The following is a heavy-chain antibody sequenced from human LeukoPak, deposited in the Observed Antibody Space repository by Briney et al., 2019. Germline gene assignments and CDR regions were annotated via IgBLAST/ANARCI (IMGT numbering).Heavy chain of an antibody. D-gene: IGHD2-2*01. J-gene: IGHJ5*02. Sequence: GESLRLSCAASGFTFSNYAMSWVRQAPGKGLEWVSGINGGGGGGTFHADSVRGRFTISRDNSKNTLYLQMSSLRAEDTAVYYCAASLPNIVVVPAAKGPFGSWGQGTLVTVSS. CDR1: GFTFSNYA. CDR2: INGGGGGGT. CDR3: AASLPNIVVVPAAKGPFGS. V-gene: IGHV3-23*01.